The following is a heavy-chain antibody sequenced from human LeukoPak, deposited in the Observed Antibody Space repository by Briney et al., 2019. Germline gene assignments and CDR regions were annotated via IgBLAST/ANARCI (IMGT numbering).Heavy chain of an antibody. CDR3: ARDPYDSKTLDY. CDR2: IKSNDGAT. J-gene: IGHJ4*01. Sequence: ASVKVSCKASGYTFSDYYLHWVRQAPGQGLEWMGWIKSNDGATKYAQKFQGRVSMTRDTSISTAYMELNRLRSDDTAVYYCARDPYDSKTLDYWGQGTLVTVSS. V-gene: IGHV1-2*02. CDR1: GYTFSDYY. D-gene: IGHD3-22*01.